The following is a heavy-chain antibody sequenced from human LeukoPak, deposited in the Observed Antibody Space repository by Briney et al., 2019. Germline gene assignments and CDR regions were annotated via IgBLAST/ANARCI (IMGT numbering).Heavy chain of an antibody. CDR1: GFTFNNFA. D-gene: IGHD1-14*01. CDR2: ISGSGGTT. Sequence: GGSLRLSCAASGFTFNNFAMSWVRQAPGKGLEWVSAISGSGGTTYYADSVKGRFTISRDNSKNTLYLQMNSLRAADTALYYCAKPAKTDYADYWGQGTLVTVSS. CDR3: AKPAKTDYADY. J-gene: IGHJ4*02. V-gene: IGHV3-23*01.